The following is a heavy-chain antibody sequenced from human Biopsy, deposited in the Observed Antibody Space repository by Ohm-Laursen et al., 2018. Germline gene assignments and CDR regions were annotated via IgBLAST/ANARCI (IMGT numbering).Heavy chain of an antibody. V-gene: IGHV3-74*01. D-gene: IGHD3-10*01. J-gene: IGHJ4*02. CDR1: EFIFSRFW. CDR3: TRAEAGSGSLLYFDY. Sequence: YLRLSCAASEFIFSRFWMYWVRQAPGKGLVWVSRINSDGSSTNYADAVKGRFTISRDNAKNTVFLQMNSLRAEDTAVYYCTRAEAGSGSLLYFDYWGQGTLVTVSS. CDR2: INSDGSST.